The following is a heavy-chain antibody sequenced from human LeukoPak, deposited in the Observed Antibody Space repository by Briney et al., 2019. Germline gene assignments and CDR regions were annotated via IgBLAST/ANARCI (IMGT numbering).Heavy chain of an antibody. CDR1: GYTLTELS. V-gene: IGHV1-24*01. CDR2: FDPEDGET. CDR3: ARGVVVVANPFDY. Sequence: ASVKVSCKGYGYTLTELSIHWVRQAPGKGLEWMGGFDPEDGETISAQKFQGRVTMTEDTSTDTAYMELSSLISDDTAVYYCARGVVVVANPFDYWGQGTLVTVSS. J-gene: IGHJ4*02. D-gene: IGHD2-15*01.